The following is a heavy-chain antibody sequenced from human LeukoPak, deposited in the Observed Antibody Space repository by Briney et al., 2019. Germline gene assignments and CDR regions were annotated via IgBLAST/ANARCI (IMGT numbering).Heavy chain of an antibody. Sequence: SETLSLTCTVSGGSISSGGYYWSWIRQPPGKGLEWIGYIYHSGSTYYNPSLKSRVTISVDRSKNQFSLKLSSVTAADTAVYYCARSSGVVVVPAAAPWFDPWGQGTLVTVSS. V-gene: IGHV4-30-2*01. D-gene: IGHD2-2*01. CDR1: GGSISSGGYY. CDR2: IYHSGST. CDR3: ARSSGVVVVPAAAPWFDP. J-gene: IGHJ5*02.